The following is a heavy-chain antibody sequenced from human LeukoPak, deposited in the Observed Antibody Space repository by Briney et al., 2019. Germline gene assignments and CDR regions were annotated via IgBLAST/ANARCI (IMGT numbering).Heavy chain of an antibody. V-gene: IGHV3-11*04. Sequence: PGGSLRLSCAASGFTFSDYYMSWIRQAPGKGLEWVSYISSSGSTIYYADSVKGRFTISRDNAKNTLYLQMNSLRGEDTAVYYCGREIQAPGKTLEYWGQGTLVTVSS. CDR3: GREIQAPGKTLEY. CDR2: ISSSGSTI. J-gene: IGHJ4*02. CDR1: GFTFSDYY.